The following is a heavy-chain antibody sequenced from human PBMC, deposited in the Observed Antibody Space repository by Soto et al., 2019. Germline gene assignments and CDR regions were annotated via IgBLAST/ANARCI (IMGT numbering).Heavy chain of an antibody. CDR3: ARASGDDYVWGSYWY. V-gene: IGHV3-30*04. D-gene: IGHD3-16*01. J-gene: IGHJ4*02. CDR1: GFTFSSYA. Sequence: GGSLRLSCAASGFTFSSYAMHWVRQAPGKGLEWVAVISYDGRNKYYADSVKGPFTISIDKSKNTLYLQMNSLRAEDTAVYYCARASGDDYVWGSYWYWGQGTLVTVSS. CDR2: ISYDGRNK.